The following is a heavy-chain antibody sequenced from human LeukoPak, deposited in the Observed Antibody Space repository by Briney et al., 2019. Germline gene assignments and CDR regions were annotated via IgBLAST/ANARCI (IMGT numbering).Heavy chain of an antibody. CDR2: ISAYNGNT. Sequence: ASVKVSCKASGYTFTSYGISWVRQAPGQGLEWMGWISAYNGNTNYAQKHQGRVTMTTDTSTSTAYIELRSLRSDDTAVYYCARDPRFSYCGGDCYSGYFDYWGQGTLVTVSS. CDR1: GYTFTSYG. CDR3: ARDPRFSYCGGDCYSGYFDY. D-gene: IGHD2-21*02. J-gene: IGHJ4*02. V-gene: IGHV1-18*01.